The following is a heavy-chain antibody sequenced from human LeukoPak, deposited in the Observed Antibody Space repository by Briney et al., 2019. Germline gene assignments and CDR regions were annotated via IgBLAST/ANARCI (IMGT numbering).Heavy chain of an antibody. D-gene: IGHD6-13*01. Sequence: GGSLRLSCAASGFTFSSYGMHWVRQAPGKGLEWVAVISYDGSNKYYADSVKGRFTISRDNSKNTLYLQMNSLRAEDTAVYYCAKDRRSIAAAGPYYYYYGMDVWGKGTTVTVSS. CDR3: AKDRRSIAAAGPYYYYYGMDV. CDR1: GFTFSSYG. V-gene: IGHV3-30*18. J-gene: IGHJ6*04. CDR2: ISYDGSNK.